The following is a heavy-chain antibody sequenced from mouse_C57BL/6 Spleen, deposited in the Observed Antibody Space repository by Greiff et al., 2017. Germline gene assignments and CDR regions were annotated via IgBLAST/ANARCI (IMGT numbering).Heavy chain of an antibody. CDR1: GYTFTDYY. J-gene: IGHJ1*03. CDR2: INPNNGGT. D-gene: IGHD4-1*01. V-gene: IGHV1-26*01. Sequence: VQLQQSGPELVKPGASVKISCKASGYTFTDYYMNWVKQSHGKGLEWIGDINPNNGGTSYNQKFKGKATLTVDKSSSTAYMELRSLTSEDSAVYYCAIPRWDSAGYFDVGGTGTTVTVSS. CDR3: AIPRWDSAGYFDV.